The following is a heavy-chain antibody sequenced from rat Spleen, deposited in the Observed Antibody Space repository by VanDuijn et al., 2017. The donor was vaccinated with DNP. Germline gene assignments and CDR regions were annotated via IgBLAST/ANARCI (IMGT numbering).Heavy chain of an antibody. D-gene: IGHD1-12*02. J-gene: IGHJ2*01. CDR1: GLTFGLYN. Sequence: EVQLVESGGGLVQPGRSLKLSCAGSGLTFGLYNMAWVRQAPTKGLEWVAYISYDGGNTNYGDSVKGRFTISRDNAKSTLYLQMNSLRSEDTATYHCVRPHYYYGSYPHYWGQGVMVTVSS. CDR2: ISYDGGNT. V-gene: IGHV5S23*01. CDR3: VRPHYYYGSYPHY.